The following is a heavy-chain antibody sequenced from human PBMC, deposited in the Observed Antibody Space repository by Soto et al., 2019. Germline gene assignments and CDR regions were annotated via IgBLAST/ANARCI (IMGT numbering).Heavy chain of an antibody. V-gene: IGHV3-9*01. D-gene: IGHD3-16*01. J-gene: IGHJ5*02. CDR3: AREQGLALRYDYVWLST. Sequence: PGGSLRLSFAASGFTFDDYAMHWVRQAPGKGLVWVSRISWNGSSIGYADSVKGRFTISRDNAKNTLYLQMNSLRAEDTAVYYCAREQGLALRYDYVWLSTWGQGTLVTVSS. CDR1: GFTFDDYA. CDR2: ISWNGSSI.